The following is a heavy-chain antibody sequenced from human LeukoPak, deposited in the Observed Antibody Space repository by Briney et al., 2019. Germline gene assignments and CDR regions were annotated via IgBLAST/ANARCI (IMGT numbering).Heavy chain of an antibody. J-gene: IGHJ5*02. D-gene: IGHD3-22*01. CDR3: ARHIRRPHYYDSSGYPRGFDP. CDR1: GVSFSGYY. CDR2: INHSGST. Sequence: SETLSLTCAVYGVSFSGYYWSWIRQPPGKGLEWIGEINHSGSTNYNPSLKSRVTISVDTSKNQFSLKLSSVTAADTAVYYCARHIRRPHYYDSSGYPRGFDPWGQGTLVTVSS. V-gene: IGHV4-34*01.